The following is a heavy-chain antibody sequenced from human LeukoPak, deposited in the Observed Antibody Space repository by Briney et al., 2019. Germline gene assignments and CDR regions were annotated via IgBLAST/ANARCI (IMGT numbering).Heavy chain of an antibody. D-gene: IGHD6-19*01. CDR3: ARPGYSSGWYDWYFDL. Sequence: SETLSLTCTVSGGSISSGDYYWSWIRQPPGKGLEWIGYIYYSGSTYYNPSLKSRVTISVDTSKNQFSLKLSSVTAADTAVYYCARPGYSSGWYDWYFDLWGRRTLVTVSS. J-gene: IGHJ2*01. CDR2: IYYSGST. V-gene: IGHV4-30-4*01. CDR1: GGSISSGDYY.